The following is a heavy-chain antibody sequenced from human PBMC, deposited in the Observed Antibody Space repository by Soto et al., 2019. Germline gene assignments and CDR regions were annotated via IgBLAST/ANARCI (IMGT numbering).Heavy chain of an antibody. V-gene: IGHV3-21*01. J-gene: IGHJ4*02. CDR1: GFTLSSYS. Sequence: EVQLVESGGGLVKPGGSLRLSCAASGFTLSSYSMNWVRQAPGKGLEWVSSISSSSSYIYYADSVKGRFTISRDNAKNSLYLKMNGLRAGDTAVYYCARDWGGEGTFDYWGQGTLVTVSS. CDR3: ARDWGGEGTFDY. D-gene: IGHD3-16*01. CDR2: ISSSSSYI.